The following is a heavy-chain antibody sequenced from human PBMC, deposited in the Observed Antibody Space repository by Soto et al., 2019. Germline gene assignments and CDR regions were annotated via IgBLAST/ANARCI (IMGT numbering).Heavy chain of an antibody. CDR1: GFTFSSYG. CDR2: IWCDGSNK. V-gene: IGHV3-33*01. Sequence: PGGSLRLSCAASGFTFSSYGMHWVRQAPGKGLEWVAVIWCDGSNKYYADSVKGRVTISRDNSKNTLYLQMNSLRAEDTAVYYCARDARGIADFEYWRQGTLLTVSS. CDR3: ARDARGIADFEY. D-gene: IGHD6-13*01. J-gene: IGHJ4*02.